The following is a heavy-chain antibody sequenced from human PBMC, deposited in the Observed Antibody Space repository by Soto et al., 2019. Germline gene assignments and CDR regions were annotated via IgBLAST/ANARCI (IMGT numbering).Heavy chain of an antibody. CDR1: GGTFSSYT. D-gene: IGHD2-2*01. V-gene: IGHV1-69*04. Sequence: SVKVSCKASGGTFSSYTISWVRQAPGQGLEWMGMIIPIRGIASYAQKFQVRVTMTTDKSTSTVYMELSSLRSEDTAVYYCGRDFRNIVVVPTARGHLDYWGQGTLVTAPQ. CDR2: IIPIRGIA. J-gene: IGHJ4*02. CDR3: GRDFRNIVVVPTARGHLDY.